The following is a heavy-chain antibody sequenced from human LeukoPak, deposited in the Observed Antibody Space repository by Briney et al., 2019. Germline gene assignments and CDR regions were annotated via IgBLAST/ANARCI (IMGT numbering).Heavy chain of an antibody. CDR2: IYYSGST. CDR1: GGSISSSSYY. J-gene: IGHJ5*02. Sequence: SETLSLTCTVPGGSISSSSYYWGWIRQPPGKGLEWIGSIYYSGSTYYNPSLKSRVTISVDTSKNQFSLKLSSVTAADTAVYYCARHLNRAWFDPWGQGTLVTVSS. D-gene: IGHD2/OR15-2a*01. V-gene: IGHV4-39*01. CDR3: ARHLNRAWFDP.